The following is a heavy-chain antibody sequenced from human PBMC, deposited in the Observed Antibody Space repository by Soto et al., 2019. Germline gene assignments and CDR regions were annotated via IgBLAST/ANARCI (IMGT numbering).Heavy chain of an antibody. V-gene: IGHV1-2*02. CDR3: ARDVAAADY. CDR2: INPNSGGT. Sequence: ASVNVSCKASGYTFTGYYMHWVRQAPGQGLEWMGWINPNSGGTNYSQKFQGRVTITRDTSASTAYMELSSLRSEDTAVYYCARDVAAADYWGQGTLVTVSS. D-gene: IGHD2-2*01. J-gene: IGHJ4*02. CDR1: GYTFTGYY.